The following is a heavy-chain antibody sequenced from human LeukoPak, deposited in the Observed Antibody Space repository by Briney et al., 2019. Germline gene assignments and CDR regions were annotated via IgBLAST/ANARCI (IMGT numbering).Heavy chain of an antibody. D-gene: IGHD5-18*01. J-gene: IGHJ3*02. Sequence: GGSLRLSCAASGFTFSSYGMHWVRQAPGKGLEWVAFIQFDGSNKYYADSVKGRFTISRDNSKNTLYLQMNSLRAEDTAVYYCAKPDTAMVISSAFDIWGQGTMVTVSS. CDR3: AKPDTAMVISSAFDI. CDR1: GFTFSSYG. CDR2: IQFDGSNK. V-gene: IGHV3-30*02.